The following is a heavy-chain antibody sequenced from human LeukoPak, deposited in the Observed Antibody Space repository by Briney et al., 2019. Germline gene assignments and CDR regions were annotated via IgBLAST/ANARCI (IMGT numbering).Heavy chain of an antibody. Sequence: ASVKVSCKASGYTFTSYYMHWVRQAPGQGLEWMGMINPSGGSTSYAQKFQGRVTMTRDTSTSTVYMELSSLRSEDTAVYYCARLASAARPTDYWGQGTLVTVSS. D-gene: IGHD6-6*01. J-gene: IGHJ4*02. CDR1: GYTFTSYY. V-gene: IGHV1-46*01. CDR3: ARLASAARPTDY. CDR2: INPSGGST.